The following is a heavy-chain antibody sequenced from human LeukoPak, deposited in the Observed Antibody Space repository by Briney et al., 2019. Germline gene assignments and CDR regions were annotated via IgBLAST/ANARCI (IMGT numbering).Heavy chain of an antibody. V-gene: IGHV3-23*01. CDR3: ARGGVVGATRANWFDP. Sequence: GGSLRLSCAASGFTFSSYAMSWVRKAQGKGLEWVSAISGSGGSTYYADSVKGRFTISRDNAKNSLYLQMNSLRAEDTAVYYCARGGVVGATRANWFDPWGQGTLVTVSS. CDR2: ISGSGGST. J-gene: IGHJ5*02. CDR1: GFTFSSYA. D-gene: IGHD2-15*01.